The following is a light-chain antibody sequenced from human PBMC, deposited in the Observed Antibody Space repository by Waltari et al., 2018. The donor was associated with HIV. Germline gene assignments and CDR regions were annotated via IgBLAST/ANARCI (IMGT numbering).Light chain of an antibody. J-gene: IGKJ1*01. Sequence: DIVLTQSPDTLSLSPGERVTLSCGASQSVSHSYLAWYQQKPGRAPRLLIYGATNRATGIPDRFSGSGSGTDFTLTISRLEPEDFAVYYCQLYGTSPPRTFGQGTKVEIK. CDR2: GAT. CDR3: QLYGTSPPRT. CDR1: QSVSHSY. V-gene: IGKV3-20*01.